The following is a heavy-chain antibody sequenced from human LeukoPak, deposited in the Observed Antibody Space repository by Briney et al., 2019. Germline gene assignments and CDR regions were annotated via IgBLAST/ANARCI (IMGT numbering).Heavy chain of an antibody. CDR3: AREVPAAMNAFDI. V-gene: IGHV3-7*01. CDR1: GFSFSNYW. CDR2: IKEDGSDR. Sequence: PGGSLRLSCAASGFSFSNYWMTWVRQAPGKGLERVANIKEDGSDRYYGDSVRGRFIISRDSAKNSLYLQMDSLRAEDTAVYYCAREVPAAMNAFDIWGQGTMVTVSP. J-gene: IGHJ3*02. D-gene: IGHD2-2*01.